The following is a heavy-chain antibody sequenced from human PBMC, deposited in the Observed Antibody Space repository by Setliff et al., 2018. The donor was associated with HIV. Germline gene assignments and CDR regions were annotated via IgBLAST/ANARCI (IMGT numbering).Heavy chain of an antibody. D-gene: IGHD3-22*01. CDR2: IYWDDDK. CDR1: GFSLSTSGVG. V-gene: IGHV2-5*02. Sequence: SGPTLVNPTQTLTLTCTFSGFSLSTSGVGVGWIRQPPGKALEWLALIYWDDDKRYSPSLKSRLTITKDTSKNQVVLTMTNMDPVDTATYYCAHRRNYHDSSGYRFDYFDYWGQGTLVTVSS. J-gene: IGHJ4*02. CDR3: AHRRNYHDSSGYRFDYFDY.